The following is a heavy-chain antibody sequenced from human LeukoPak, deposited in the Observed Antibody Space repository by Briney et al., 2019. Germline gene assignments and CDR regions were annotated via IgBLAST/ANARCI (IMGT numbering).Heavy chain of an antibody. V-gene: IGHV4-31*03. Sequence: SQTLSLTCTVSGGSISSGGYYWSWIRQHPGKGLEWIGFIYYSGSTYYNPSLKSRVTFSVDTSKNQFSLKLSSVNAADTAVYYCARAVYDYIWGSYRLDYWGQGTLVTVSS. CDR1: GGSISSGGYY. D-gene: IGHD3-16*02. CDR2: IYYSGST. CDR3: ARAVYDYIWGSYRLDY. J-gene: IGHJ4*02.